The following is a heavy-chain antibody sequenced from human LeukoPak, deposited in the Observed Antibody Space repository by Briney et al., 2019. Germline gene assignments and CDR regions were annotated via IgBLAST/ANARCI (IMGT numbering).Heavy chain of an antibody. Sequence: GGSLRLSCAASAFTFSSYGMGWVRQAPRKGLEWVSAISVSGGSTYYADSVKGRFTISRDNSKNTLYLQMNSLRAEDTAVYYCARVRGGDRGDAFDIWGQGTMVTVSS. CDR1: AFTFSSYG. CDR2: ISVSGGST. D-gene: IGHD2-21*01. V-gene: IGHV3-23*01. CDR3: ARVRGGDRGDAFDI. J-gene: IGHJ3*02.